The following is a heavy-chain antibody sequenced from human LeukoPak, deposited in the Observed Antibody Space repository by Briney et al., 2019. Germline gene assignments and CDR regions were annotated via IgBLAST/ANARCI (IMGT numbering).Heavy chain of an antibody. D-gene: IGHD4-17*01. Sequence: PSETLSLTCTVSGGSISSYYWSWIRQPPGKGLEWIGCIYNSGSTNYNPSLKSRVTISGDTSRNQFSLRLSSVTAADTAVYFCARRNYGDYDHYFDYWGQGILVTVSS. CDR3: ARRNYGDYDHYFDY. V-gene: IGHV4-59*08. CDR1: GGSISSYY. J-gene: IGHJ4*02. CDR2: IYNSGST.